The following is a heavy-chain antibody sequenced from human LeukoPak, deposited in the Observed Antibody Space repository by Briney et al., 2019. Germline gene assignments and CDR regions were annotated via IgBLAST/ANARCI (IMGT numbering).Heavy chain of an antibody. J-gene: IGHJ4*02. Sequence: ASVKVPCKASGYTFTSYYMHWVRQAPGQGLEWMGIINPSGGSTSYAQKFQGRVTMTRDMSTSTVYMELSSLRSEDTAVYYCARDTLDHYFDYWGQGTLVTVSS. V-gene: IGHV1-46*01. CDR1: GYTFTSYY. D-gene: IGHD3/OR15-3a*01. CDR3: ARDTLDHYFDY. CDR2: INPSGGST.